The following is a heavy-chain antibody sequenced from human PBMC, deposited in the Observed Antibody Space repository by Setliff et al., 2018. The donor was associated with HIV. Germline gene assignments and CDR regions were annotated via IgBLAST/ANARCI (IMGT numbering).Heavy chain of an antibody. CDR3: ARGRKQWLVQPRDAFDI. D-gene: IGHD6-19*01. CDR1: GFTFSSYG. CDR2: ISSSSSTI. Sequence: HPGGSLRLSCAASGFTFSSYGMNWVRQAPGKGLEWVSYISSSSSTIFYADSVKGRFTISRDNAKNSLFLQMNSLRAEDTAVYYCARGRKQWLVQPRDAFDIWGQGTMVTVSS. J-gene: IGHJ3*02. V-gene: IGHV3-48*01.